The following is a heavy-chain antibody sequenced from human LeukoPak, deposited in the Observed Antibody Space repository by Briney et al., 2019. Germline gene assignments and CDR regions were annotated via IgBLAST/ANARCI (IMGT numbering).Heavy chain of an antibody. V-gene: IGHV3-30*18. J-gene: IGHJ4*02. CDR3: AKRGYSYGSTYPFDY. Sequence: PGGSLRLSCAASGFTFSSYGMHWVRQAPGKGLEWVAVISYDGSNKYYADSVKGRFTISRDNSKSTLYLQMNSLRAEDTAVYYCAKRGYSYGSTYPFDYWGQGTLVTVSS. CDR1: GFTFSSYG. D-gene: IGHD5-18*01. CDR2: ISYDGSNK.